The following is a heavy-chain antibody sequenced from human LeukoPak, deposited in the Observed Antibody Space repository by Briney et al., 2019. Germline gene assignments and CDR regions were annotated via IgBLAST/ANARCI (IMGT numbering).Heavy chain of an antibody. CDR2: VFHSGST. J-gene: IGHJ4*02. D-gene: IGHD6-19*01. CDR3: ASIHVSGWYFGY. Sequence: NTSETLSLTCTVSSDSIRSYYWSWIRQPPGKGLEWIGYVFHSGSTNYSPSLKSRVTISVDTSKNQFSLELTSVTAADTAVYYCASIHVSGWYFGYWGQGTLVTVSS. V-gene: IGHV4-59*08. CDR1: SDSIRSYY.